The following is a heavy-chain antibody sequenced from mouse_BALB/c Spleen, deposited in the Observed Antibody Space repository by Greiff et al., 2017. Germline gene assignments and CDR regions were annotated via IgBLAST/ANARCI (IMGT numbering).Heavy chain of an antibody. Sequence: VQLQQSGPELVRPGESVKISCKGSGYTFTDYAMHWVKQSHAKSLEWIGVISIYYDNTNYNQKFKGKAAMTLDKSSSTAYMELARLTSEDSAIYYCARSGILLKTPFAYWGQGTLVTVSA. CDR3: ARSGILLKTPFAY. J-gene: IGHJ3*01. D-gene: IGHD2-10*01. V-gene: IGHV1-67*01. CDR2: ISIYYDNT. CDR1: GYTFTDYA.